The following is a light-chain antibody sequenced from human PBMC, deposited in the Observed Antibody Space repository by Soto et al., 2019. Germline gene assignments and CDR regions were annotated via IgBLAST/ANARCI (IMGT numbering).Light chain of an antibody. CDR2: AAS. CDR1: KGISSW. V-gene: IGKV1-12*01. J-gene: IGKJ4*01. CDR3: QQAHSFPFT. Sequence: DIQMTQSPSSVSASVGDRVTFTSRASKGISSWLAWYQQKPGKAPKLMIFAASSLQSGVPSRFSGSGSGTDFTLTIRSLQPEDFATYYCQQAHSFPFTFGGGTKVEIK.